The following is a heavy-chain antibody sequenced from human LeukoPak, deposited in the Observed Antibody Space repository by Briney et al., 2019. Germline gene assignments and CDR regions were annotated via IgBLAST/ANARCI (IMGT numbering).Heavy chain of an antibody. Sequence: GGSLRLSCAASGFTFSSYWMSWVRQAPGNGLEWGANITQDGPEKSSVYSVKGRFNISRDNAKNPLYLQMNNLRAEQSAEYYGARSRYYDYVWGRYRYTSDYWGKGTLVTVSS. CDR1: GFTFSSYW. D-gene: IGHD3-16*02. CDR3: ARSRYYDYVWGRYRYTSDY. J-gene: IGHJ4*02. V-gene: IGHV3-7*01. CDR2: ITQDGPEK.